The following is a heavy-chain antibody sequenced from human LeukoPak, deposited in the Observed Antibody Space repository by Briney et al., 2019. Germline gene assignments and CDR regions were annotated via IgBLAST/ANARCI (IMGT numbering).Heavy chain of an antibody. Sequence: GESLKISGKGSGYSFTSYWFGWVRQLPGKGLEWLGIIYPGDSDTRYSPSFQGQVTISADKSISTAYLQWSSLKASDTAMYYCARPLAGYSYGYFDYWGQGTLVTVSS. V-gene: IGHV5-51*01. J-gene: IGHJ4*02. CDR1: GYSFTSYW. CDR3: ARPLAGYSYGYFDY. D-gene: IGHD5-18*01. CDR2: IYPGDSDT.